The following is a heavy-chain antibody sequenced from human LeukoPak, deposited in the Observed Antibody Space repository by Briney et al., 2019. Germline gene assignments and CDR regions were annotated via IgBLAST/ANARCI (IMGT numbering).Heavy chain of an antibody. V-gene: IGHV1-18*01. J-gene: IGHJ6*02. D-gene: IGHD3-3*01. Sequence: ASVKVSFKASGYTFTSYGISWVRQAPGQGLEWMGWISAYNGNTNYAQKLQGRVTMTTDTSTSTAYMELRSLRSDDTAVYYCARDSLEWLLYNYYYYGMDVWGQGTTVTVSS. CDR2: ISAYNGNT. CDR3: ARDSLEWLLYNYYYYGMDV. CDR1: GYTFTSYG.